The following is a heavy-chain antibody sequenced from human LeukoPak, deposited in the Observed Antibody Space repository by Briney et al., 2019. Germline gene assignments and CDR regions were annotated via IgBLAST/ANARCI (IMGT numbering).Heavy chain of an antibody. D-gene: IGHD6-25*01. V-gene: IGHV3-74*01. CDR3: VRGSSGWKGVDC. J-gene: IGHJ4*02. CDR2: INTDGSDT. Sequence: QPGGSLRLSCAASGFTFNNYWMHWVRRAPGKGLVWVSVINTDGSDTNNADSVNGRFTISRDNAKNTLYLQMNSLRAEDTAVYYCVRGSSGWKGVDCWGQGTLVNVSS. CDR1: GFTFNNYW.